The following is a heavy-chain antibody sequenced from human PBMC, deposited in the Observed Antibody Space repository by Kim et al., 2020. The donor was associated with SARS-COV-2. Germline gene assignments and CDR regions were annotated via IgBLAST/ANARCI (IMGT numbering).Heavy chain of an antibody. Sequence: SETLSLTCNVYGGSISSYFWGWIRQPPGKGLEWIGSVSYIGNTHYNPSLKTRLTISVDTSKNQLSLNLKSVTATDTAVYYCARGSSSGTNRLDSWGQGTLVTVSS. V-gene: IGHV4-39*01. J-gene: IGHJ4*02. CDR1: GGSISSYF. D-gene: IGHD1-7*01. CDR3: ARGSSSGTNRLDS. CDR2: VSYIGNT.